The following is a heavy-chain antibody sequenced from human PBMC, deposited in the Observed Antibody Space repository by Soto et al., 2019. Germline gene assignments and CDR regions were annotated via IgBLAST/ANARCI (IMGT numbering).Heavy chain of an antibody. CDR1: GFTFSSYG. Sequence: GGSLRLSCAASGFTFSSYGMHWVRQAPGKGLEWVAVIWYDGSNKYYADSVKGRFTISRDNSKNTLYLQMNSLRAEDTAVYYCATDTYYYGSGSYYRDYWGQGTLVTVSS. CDR2: IWYDGSNK. D-gene: IGHD3-10*01. CDR3: ATDTYYYGSGSYYRDY. J-gene: IGHJ4*02. V-gene: IGHV3-33*01.